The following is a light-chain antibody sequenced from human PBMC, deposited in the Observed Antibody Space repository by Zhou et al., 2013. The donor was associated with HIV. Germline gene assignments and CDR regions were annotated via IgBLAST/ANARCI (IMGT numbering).Light chain of an antibody. CDR1: QTVSSSY. CDR3: QHYVSSSLT. CDR2: DTS. V-gene: IGKV3-20*01. Sequence: EIVLTQSPGTLSLSPGERVTLSCRASQTVSSSYLAWYQQRPGQAPRLLIYDTSSRATGIPDRFSGSGSGTDFTLTISRLEPDDFAVYYCQHYVSSSLTFGGGTKVEI. J-gene: IGKJ4*01.